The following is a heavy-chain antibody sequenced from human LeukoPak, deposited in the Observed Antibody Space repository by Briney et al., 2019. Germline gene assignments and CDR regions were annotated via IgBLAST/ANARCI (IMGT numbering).Heavy chain of an antibody. J-gene: IGHJ2*01. Sequence: SVKVSCKASGGTFSSYAISWVRQAPGQGLEWMGGIIPIFGTANYAQKFQGRVTITTDEPTSTAYMELSSLSSEDTAVYYCAREGDIVVVPAARPSHWYFDLWGRGTLVTVSS. CDR1: GGTFSSYA. D-gene: IGHD2-2*01. V-gene: IGHV1-69*05. CDR2: IIPIFGTA. CDR3: AREGDIVVVPAARPSHWYFDL.